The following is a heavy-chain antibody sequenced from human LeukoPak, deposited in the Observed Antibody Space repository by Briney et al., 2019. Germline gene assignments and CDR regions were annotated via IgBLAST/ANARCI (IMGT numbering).Heavy chain of an antibody. V-gene: IGHV3-11*04. CDR1: GFTFSDYY. CDR2: ISSSGSTI. CDR3: ARARLAVSGNYFEN. J-gene: IGHJ4*02. Sequence: PGGSLRLSCAASGFTFSDYYMSWIRQAPGKGLEWVSYISSSGSTIYYADSVKGRFTISRDNAKNSLYLQMNSLRVEDTAVYHCARARLAVSGNYFENWGQGTLVTVSS. D-gene: IGHD6-19*01.